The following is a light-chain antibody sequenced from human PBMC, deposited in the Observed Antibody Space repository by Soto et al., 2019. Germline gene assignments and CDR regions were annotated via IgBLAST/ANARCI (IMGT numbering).Light chain of an antibody. Sequence: ALRMTQSPSSFSASTGDRVTITCRASQAISTYLAWFQQKPGKAPQLLIYAASTLQSGVPSRFSGSGSGTDFTLTISSLQSEDFATYYCQQYYSYPLTFGGGTKVEI. J-gene: IGKJ4*01. CDR2: AAS. V-gene: IGKV1-8*01. CDR1: QAISTY. CDR3: QQYYSYPLT.